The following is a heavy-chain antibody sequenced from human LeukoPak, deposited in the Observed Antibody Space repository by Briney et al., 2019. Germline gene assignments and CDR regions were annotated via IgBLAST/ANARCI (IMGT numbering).Heavy chain of an antibody. CDR1: GYIFTAYY. D-gene: IGHD2-2*01. CDR3: ARDPWGGDIVVVPAAIHDP. V-gene: IGHV1-2*06. Sequence: GASVKVSCKTSGYIFTAYYMHWVRQAPGQGLEWMGRINPNNGGTNYAQKFQGRVTMTRDTSISTAYMELSRLRSDDTAVFYCARDPWGGDIVVVPAAIHDPWGQGALVTVSS. CDR2: INPNNGGT. J-gene: IGHJ5*02.